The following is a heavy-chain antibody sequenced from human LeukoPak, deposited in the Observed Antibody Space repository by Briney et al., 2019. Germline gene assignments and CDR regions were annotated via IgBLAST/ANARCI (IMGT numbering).Heavy chain of an antibody. Sequence: ASVKVSCKASGYTFTSYAISWVRQAPGQGLEWMGRIIPILGIANYAQKFQGRVTITADKSTSTAYMELSSLRSEDTAVYYCARALGVTYYGMDVWGQGTTVTVSS. V-gene: IGHV1-69*04. CDR3: ARALGVTYYGMDV. D-gene: IGHD2-21*02. CDR2: IIPILGIA. J-gene: IGHJ6*02. CDR1: GYTFTSYA.